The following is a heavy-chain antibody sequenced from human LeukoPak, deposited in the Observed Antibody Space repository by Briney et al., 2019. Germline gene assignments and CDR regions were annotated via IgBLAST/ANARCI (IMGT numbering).Heavy chain of an antibody. D-gene: IGHD4-17*01. CDR2: INAGNGNT. CDR1: GYTFTNYA. Sequence: ASVTVSCKASGYTFTNYAMYWVRQAPGQRLEWMGWINAGNGNTKYSQKFQGRVTITRDTSASTVYMELTSLRSEDTAVYYCGRSDYGDYGITYWGQGTLVTVSS. V-gene: IGHV1-3*01. CDR3: GRSDYGDYGITY. J-gene: IGHJ4*02.